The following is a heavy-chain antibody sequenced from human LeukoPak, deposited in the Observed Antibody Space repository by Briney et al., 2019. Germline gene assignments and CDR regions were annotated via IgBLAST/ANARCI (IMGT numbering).Heavy chain of an antibody. CDR3: ARTYSGILTGYYAFDY. J-gene: IGHJ4*02. CDR2: IYYTGST. D-gene: IGHD3-9*01. Sequence: SETLSLTCTVSGGSISSSTYYWGWIRQPPGKGLEWIGSIYYTGSTYYNPALKSRVTISVDTSKNQFSLKLSSVTAADTAVYYCARTYSGILTGYYAFDYWGQGTLVTVSS. CDR1: GGSISSSTYY. V-gene: IGHV4-39*01.